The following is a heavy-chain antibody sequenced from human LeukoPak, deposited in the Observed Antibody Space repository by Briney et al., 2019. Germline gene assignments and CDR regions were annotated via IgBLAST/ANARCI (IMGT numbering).Heavy chain of an antibody. D-gene: IGHD2-2*02. CDR1: GFTFSSYA. CDR2: ISYDGSNK. J-gene: IGHJ3*02. CDR3: ARVLVPAAIRDAFDI. Sequence: GALRLSCAASGFTFSSYAMHWVRQAPGKGLEWVAVISYDGSNKYYADSVKGRFTISRDNSKNTLYLQMNSLRAEDTAVYYCARVLVPAAIRDAFDIWGQGTMVTVSS. V-gene: IGHV3-30-3*01.